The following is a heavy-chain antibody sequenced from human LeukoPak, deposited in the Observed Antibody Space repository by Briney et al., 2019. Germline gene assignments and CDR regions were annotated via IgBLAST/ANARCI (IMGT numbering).Heavy chain of an antibody. Sequence: PSETLSLTCTVPGGSITSYYWSWIRQPPGKGLEWIGYVYYSGTTNYNPSLKSRVTISVDTSKNQFSLKLSSVTAADTAVYYCARGKWLRFFGNWFDPWGQGTLVTVSS. D-gene: IGHD5-12*01. CDR2: VYYSGTT. CDR1: GGSITSYY. J-gene: IGHJ5*02. CDR3: ARGKWLRFFGNWFDP. V-gene: IGHV4-59*12.